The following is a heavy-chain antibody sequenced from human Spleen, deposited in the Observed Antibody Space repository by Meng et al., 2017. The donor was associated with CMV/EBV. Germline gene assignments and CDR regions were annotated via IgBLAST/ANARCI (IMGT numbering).Heavy chain of an antibody. CDR2: IHFDENNK. D-gene: IGHD3-16*02. CDR1: GFTFNKYG. J-gene: IGHJ6*02. Sequence: GGSLRLSCAASGFTFNKYGIHWVRQAPDKGLEWVAFIHFDENNKYYVDSVKGRFTISRVNSKNTLYLQMNSLRGEDTAVYYCARDGNTYVWGSYRFKQYYYYYYGMDVWGQGTTVTVSS. CDR3: ARDGNTYVWGSYRFKQYYYYYYGMDV. V-gene: IGHV3-30*02.